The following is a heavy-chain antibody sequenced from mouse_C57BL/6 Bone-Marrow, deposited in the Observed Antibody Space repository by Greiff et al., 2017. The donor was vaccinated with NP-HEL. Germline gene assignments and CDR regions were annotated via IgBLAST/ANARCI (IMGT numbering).Heavy chain of an antibody. CDR3: ARYYGYDEEGYAMDY. J-gene: IGHJ4*01. CDR1: GFTFSDYG. Sequence: EVKVEESGGGLVKPGGSLKLSCAASGFTFSDYGMHWVRQAPEKGLEWVAYISSGSSTIYYADTVKGRFTISRDNAKNTLFLQMTSLRSDDTAMYYCARYYGYDEEGYAMDYWGQGTSVTVSS. D-gene: IGHD2-2*01. CDR2: ISSGSSTI. V-gene: IGHV5-17*01.